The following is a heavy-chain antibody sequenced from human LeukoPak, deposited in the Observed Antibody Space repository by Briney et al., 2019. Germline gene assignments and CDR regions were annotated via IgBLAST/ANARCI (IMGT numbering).Heavy chain of an antibody. V-gene: IGHV3-20*04. Sequence: GGSLRLSCAASGFTFDDYGMSWVRHAPGKGLEWVSGINWNGGSTGYADSVKGRFTISRDNAKNSLYLQMNSLRAEDTAVYYCARDPYGDYFDYWGQGTLVTVSS. J-gene: IGHJ4*02. D-gene: IGHD4-17*01. CDR1: GFTFDDYG. CDR2: INWNGGST. CDR3: ARDPYGDYFDY.